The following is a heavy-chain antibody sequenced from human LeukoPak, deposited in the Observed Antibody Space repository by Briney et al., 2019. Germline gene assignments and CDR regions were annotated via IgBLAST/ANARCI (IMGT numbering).Heavy chain of an antibody. CDR3: ARGGVVGTMLRGINWFDP. V-gene: IGHV4-59*01. D-gene: IGHD3-10*01. CDR1: GIPLSNYY. CDR2: IYYSGST. Sequence: SGTLSLTCSVSGIPLSNYYWNWIRKSPGKGLEWLGYIYYSGSTDYNPSLKSRVTMSIDMSKRQFSLELSSVTAADTAVYYCARGGVVGTMLRGINWFDPWGPGTQVAVSS. J-gene: IGHJ5*02.